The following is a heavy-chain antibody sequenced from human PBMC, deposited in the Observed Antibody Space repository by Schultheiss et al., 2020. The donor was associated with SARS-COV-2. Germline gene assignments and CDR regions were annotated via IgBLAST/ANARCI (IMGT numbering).Heavy chain of an antibody. CDR1: GFHFFSYA. CDR2: ISYDGSHK. V-gene: IGHV3-30*07. CDR3: ARGKTYCSGGSCYFWFDP. J-gene: IGHJ5*02. Sequence: GGSLRLSCAASGFHFFSYAFHWVRQAPGKGLEWVAVISYDGSHKYYADSVKGRFTISRDNSKNTLYLQMNSLRAEDTAVYYCARGKTYCSGGSCYFWFDPWGQGTLVTVSS. D-gene: IGHD2-15*01.